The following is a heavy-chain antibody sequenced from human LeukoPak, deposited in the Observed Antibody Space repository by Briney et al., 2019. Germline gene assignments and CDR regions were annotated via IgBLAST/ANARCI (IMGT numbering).Heavy chain of an antibody. Sequence: GASVNVSCKASGGTFSSYAISWVRQAPGQGLEWMGWMNPNSGNTGYAQKFQGRVTMTRNTSISTAYMELSSLRSEDTAVYYCARGPGWRYGMDVWGQGTTVTVSS. CDR1: GGTFSSYA. J-gene: IGHJ6*02. CDR3: ARGPGWRYGMDV. D-gene: IGHD6-19*01. V-gene: IGHV1-8*02. CDR2: MNPNSGNT.